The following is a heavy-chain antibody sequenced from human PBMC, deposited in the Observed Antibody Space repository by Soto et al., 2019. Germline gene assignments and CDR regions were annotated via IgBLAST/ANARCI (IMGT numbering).Heavy chain of an antibody. CDR2: IIPIFGTA. D-gene: IGHD6-25*01. CDR1: GGTFSSYA. CDR3: ARGSEGFYGGMDV. J-gene: IGHJ6*02. Sequence: QVQPVQSGAEVKKPGSSVKVSCKASGGTFSSYAISWVRQAPGQRLEWMGGIIPIFGTANYAQKFQGRVTITADKSTSTAYMGLSSMRSEDTAVYYCARGSEGFYGGMDVGGQGTTVTVSS. V-gene: IGHV1-69*06.